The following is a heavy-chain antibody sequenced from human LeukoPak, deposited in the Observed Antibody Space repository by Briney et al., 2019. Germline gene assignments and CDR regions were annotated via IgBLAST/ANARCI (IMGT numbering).Heavy chain of an antibody. D-gene: IGHD2-2*01. Sequence: PSETLSLTCTVSGGSISSYYWSWIRQPPGKGLEWIGYIYYSGSTNYNPSLKSRVTISVDTSKNQFSLKLSSVTAADTAVYYCARPRYYAGAFDIWGQGTMVTVSS. CDR2: IYYSGST. V-gene: IGHV4-59*08. CDR1: GGSISSYY. J-gene: IGHJ3*02. CDR3: ARPRYYAGAFDI.